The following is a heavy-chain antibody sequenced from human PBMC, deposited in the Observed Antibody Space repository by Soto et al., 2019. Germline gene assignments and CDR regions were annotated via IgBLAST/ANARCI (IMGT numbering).Heavy chain of an antibody. V-gene: IGHV4-31*03. CDR1: GASITSDNYY. J-gene: IGHJ4*02. CDR2: MYYTGSI. CDR3: ARLFWSGYAFDY. Sequence: QVQLQESGPGLVKPSQTLSLTCTVSGASITSDNYYWGWVRQPPGKGLEWVAYMYYTGSIYYSPSLKSRSAISMDTSKYQLSLRVTSVTAADTAVYYCARLFWSGYAFDYWGQGTLVTVSS. D-gene: IGHD3-3*01.